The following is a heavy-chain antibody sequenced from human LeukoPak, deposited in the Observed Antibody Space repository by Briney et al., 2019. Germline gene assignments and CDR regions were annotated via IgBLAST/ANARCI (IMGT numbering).Heavy chain of an antibody. D-gene: IGHD3-22*01. CDR1: GFTFSSYG. CDR3: APSPPGDSSGYFMFQH. J-gene: IGHJ1*01. Sequence: PGGSLRLSCAASGFTFSSYGMHWVRQAPGKGLEWVAFIRYDGSNKYYADSVKGRFTISRDNSKNTLYVQMNSLRAEDTAVYYCAPSPPGDSSGYFMFQHWGQGTLVTVSS. V-gene: IGHV3-30*02. CDR2: IRYDGSNK.